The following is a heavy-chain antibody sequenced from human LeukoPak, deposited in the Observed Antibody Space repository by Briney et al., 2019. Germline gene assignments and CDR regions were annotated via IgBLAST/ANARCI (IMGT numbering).Heavy chain of an antibody. Sequence: ASVKVSCKASGGTFSSYAISWVRQAPGQGLEWMGGIIPIFGTANYAQKFQGRVTITADESTSTAYMELSSLRSEDTAVYYCARGDLHYYYDSSGYYYPPGYWGQGTLVTVSS. CDR3: ARGDLHYYYDSSGYYYPPGY. J-gene: IGHJ4*02. CDR1: GGTFSSYA. V-gene: IGHV1-69*13. CDR2: IIPIFGTA. D-gene: IGHD3-22*01.